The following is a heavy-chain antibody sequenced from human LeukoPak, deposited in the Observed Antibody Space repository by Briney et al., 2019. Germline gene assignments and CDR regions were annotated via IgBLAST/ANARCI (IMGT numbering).Heavy chain of an antibody. CDR1: GYTFIAYY. J-gene: IGHJ3*02. CDR3: ARAPIAAVTGDAFDI. Sequence: ASVKVSCKASGYTFIAYYMHWVRQAPGQGLEWMGWINPNSGGTNYAQKFRGRVTMTRDTSISTAYMELSRLRSDDTAVYYCARAPIAAVTGDAFDIWGQGTMVTVSS. D-gene: IGHD6-13*01. CDR2: INPNSGGT. V-gene: IGHV1-2*02.